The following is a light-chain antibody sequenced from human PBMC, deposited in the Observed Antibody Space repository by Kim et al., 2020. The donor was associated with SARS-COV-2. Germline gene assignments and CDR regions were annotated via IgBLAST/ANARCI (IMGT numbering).Light chain of an antibody. CDR1: QGISSY. CDR3: QQLNSYPRLT. Sequence: DIQLTSSPSFLSASVGDRVTITCRASQGISSYLAWYQQKPGKAPKLLIYAASTLQSGVPSRFSGSGSGTEFTLTISSLQPEDFATYYCQQLNSYPRLTFGGGTKVDI. V-gene: IGKV1-9*01. J-gene: IGKJ4*01. CDR2: AAS.